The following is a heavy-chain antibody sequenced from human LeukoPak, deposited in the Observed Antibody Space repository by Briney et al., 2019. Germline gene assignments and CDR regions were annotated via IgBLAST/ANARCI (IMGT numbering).Heavy chain of an antibody. CDR1: GYTFTGYY. V-gene: IGHV1-2*02. CDR2: INPNSGGT. J-gene: IGHJ4*02. CDR3: ARERIAAAPGEDYFDY. Sequence: ASVKVSCKASGYTFTGYYMHWVRQAPGQGLEWMGWINPNSGGTNYAQKFQGRVTMTRDTSISTAYMELSRLRSDDTAVYYCARERIAAAPGEDYFDYWGQGTLVTVSS. D-gene: IGHD6-13*01.